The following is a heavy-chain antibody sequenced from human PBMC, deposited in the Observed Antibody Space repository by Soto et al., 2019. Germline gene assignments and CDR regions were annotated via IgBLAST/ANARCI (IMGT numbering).Heavy chain of an antibody. Sequence: GSLRLSCAASGFNFSGSVIHWVRQASGKGLEWVGRIRSKGYNYATAYAASVEGRFTVSRDDSKNTAYLQMNSLKSEDTAVYYCSRLVVWGQGSLVTAPQ. CDR2: IRSKGYNYAT. J-gene: IGHJ4*02. CDR1: GFNFSGSV. CDR3: SRLVV. D-gene: IGHD2-15*01. V-gene: IGHV3-73*01.